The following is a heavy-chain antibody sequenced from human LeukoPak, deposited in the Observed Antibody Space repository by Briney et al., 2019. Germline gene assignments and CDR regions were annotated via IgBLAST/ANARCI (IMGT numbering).Heavy chain of an antibody. J-gene: IGHJ4*02. V-gene: IGHV3-23*01. CDR1: GFTFSSYA. Sequence: GGSLRLSCAASGFTFSSYAMSWVRQAPGKGLEWVSAISGSGGSTYYADSVKGRFTISRDNSKNTLYLQMNSLGAEDTAVYYCAKLYYGDYAYFDYWGQGSLVTVSS. CDR3: AKLYYGDYAYFDY. D-gene: IGHD4-17*01. CDR2: ISGSGGST.